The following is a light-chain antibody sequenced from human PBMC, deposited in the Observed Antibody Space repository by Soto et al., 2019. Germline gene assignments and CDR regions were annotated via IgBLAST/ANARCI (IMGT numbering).Light chain of an antibody. V-gene: IGKV1-39*01. CDR1: QSISNY. J-gene: IGKJ1*01. CDR3: QQSYSPLWT. CDR2: AAS. Sequence: DIQMTQSPSSLSASVGDRVTITCRASQSISNYLNWYQHKAGKAPKVLIYAASSLQRGVPSRFSGSGSGTDFTLIISSLQPEDSATYYCQQSYSPLWTFGQGTKVDIK.